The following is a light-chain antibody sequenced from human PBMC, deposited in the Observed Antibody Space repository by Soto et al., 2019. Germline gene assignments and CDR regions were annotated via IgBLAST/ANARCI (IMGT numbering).Light chain of an antibody. J-gene: IGKJ1*01. Sequence: DIQMTQYPSTLSASVGYRVTITCRASQSISSWLAWFQQRPGKAPKLLIYKVSSLEDGVPSRFSGSGSGTDFSLTINSLQPDDFATYFCLQYKTYSRTFGQGTKVDI. CDR2: KVS. CDR1: QSISSW. V-gene: IGKV1-5*03. CDR3: LQYKTYSRT.